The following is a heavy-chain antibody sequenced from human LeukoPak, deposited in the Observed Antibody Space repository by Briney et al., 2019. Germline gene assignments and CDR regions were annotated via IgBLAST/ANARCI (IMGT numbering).Heavy chain of an antibody. Sequence: SETLSLTCTVSGGSISSYYWSWIRQPPGKGLEWIGYIYYSGSTNYNPSLKSRVTISVDTSKNQFSLKLSSVTAADPAVYYCARTYYDSSGYYLDYWGQGTLVTVSS. D-gene: IGHD3-22*01. J-gene: IGHJ4*02. CDR3: ARTYYDSSGYYLDY. V-gene: IGHV4-59*01. CDR1: GGSISSYY. CDR2: IYYSGST.